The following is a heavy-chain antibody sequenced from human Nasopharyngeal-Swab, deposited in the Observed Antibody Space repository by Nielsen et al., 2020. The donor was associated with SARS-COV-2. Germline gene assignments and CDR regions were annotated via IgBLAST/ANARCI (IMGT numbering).Heavy chain of an antibody. D-gene: IGHD3-16*02. CDR1: GGSISSSSYY. CDR3: ARHPYYDYVWGSYRWGFDY. CDR2: IYYSGST. V-gene: IGHV4-39*01. J-gene: IGHJ4*02. Sequence: SETLSLTCSVSGGSISSSSYYWGWIRQPPGKGLEWIGSIYYSGSTYYNPSLKSRVPVSVDTSKNQFSLKLSSVTAADTAVYYCARHPYYDYVWGSYRWGFDYWGQGTLVTVSS.